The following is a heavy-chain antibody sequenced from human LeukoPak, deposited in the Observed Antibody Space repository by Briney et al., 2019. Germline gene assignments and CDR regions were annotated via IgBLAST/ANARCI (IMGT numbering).Heavy chain of an antibody. Sequence: PGGSLRLSCAASGYTVTSSFMNWVRQAPGKGLEWVSVIYTPGNTDYADSVKGRFTFSRDTSKNTLFLQMSRPRVEDTAVYYCARGFFQGFGDSGLAFDIWGQGTMVTVSS. CDR3: ARGFFQGFGDSGLAFDI. D-gene: IGHD3-10*01. V-gene: IGHV3-66*01. J-gene: IGHJ3*02. CDR2: IYTPGNT. CDR1: GYTVTSSF.